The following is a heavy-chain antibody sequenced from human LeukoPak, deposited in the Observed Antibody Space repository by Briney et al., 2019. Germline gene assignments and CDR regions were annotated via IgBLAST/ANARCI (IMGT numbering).Heavy chain of an antibody. V-gene: IGHV3-74*01. Sequence: PGGSLRLSCAASGFTFSSYWMHWVRQAPGKGLEWVSRINEDGSIITYADSVKGRFTISRDNAKNTLYLQLNSLRADDTAVYYCARDVWTGVAVSDYWGQGTLVTVSS. J-gene: IGHJ4*02. CDR1: GFTFSSYW. CDR3: ARDVWTGVAVSDY. CDR2: INEDGSII. D-gene: IGHD6-19*01.